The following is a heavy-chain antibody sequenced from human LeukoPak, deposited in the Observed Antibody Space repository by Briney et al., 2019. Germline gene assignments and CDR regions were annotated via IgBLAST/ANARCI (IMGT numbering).Heavy chain of an antibody. Sequence: GGSLRLSCAASGFTFSSYWMHWVRQGPGKGLVWVSRINTDGSNANYADSVKGRFTISRDNAKNTVFLQMSSLRAEDTAVYYCTSGYSDFWSGSPGHWGQGTLVTVSS. CDR2: INTDGSNA. V-gene: IGHV3-74*01. CDR1: GFTFSSYW. J-gene: IGHJ4*02. CDR3: TSGYSDFWSGSPGH. D-gene: IGHD3-3*01.